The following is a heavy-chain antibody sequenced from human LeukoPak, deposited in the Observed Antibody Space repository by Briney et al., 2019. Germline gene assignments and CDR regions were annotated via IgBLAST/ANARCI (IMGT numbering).Heavy chain of an antibody. CDR2: IRSKANSYAT. Sequence: PGGSLRLSCGASGFTFSGSAMHWVRQASGKGLEWVGRIRSKANSYATAYAASVKGRFTISRDDSKNTAYLQMNSLKTEDTAVYYRTRHLTYYYDSTTQAQVYWGQGTLVTVSS. J-gene: IGHJ4*02. CDR3: TRHLTYYYDSTTQAQVY. V-gene: IGHV3-73*01. D-gene: IGHD3-22*01. CDR1: GFTFSGSA.